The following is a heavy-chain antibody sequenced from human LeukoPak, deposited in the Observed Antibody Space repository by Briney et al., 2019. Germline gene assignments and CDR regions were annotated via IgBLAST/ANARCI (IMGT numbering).Heavy chain of an antibody. D-gene: IGHD5-18*01. CDR2: IYYSGST. J-gene: IGHJ3*02. CDR1: GGSISSGSYY. Sequence: SETLSLTCTVSGGSISSGSYYWGWIRQPPGKGLEWIGSIYYSGSTYYNPSLKSRVTISVDTSKNQFSLKLSSVTAADTAVYYCAREGTQFVWIQLWFDAFDIWGQGTMVTVSS. CDR3: AREGTQFVWIQLWFDAFDI. V-gene: IGHV4-39*07.